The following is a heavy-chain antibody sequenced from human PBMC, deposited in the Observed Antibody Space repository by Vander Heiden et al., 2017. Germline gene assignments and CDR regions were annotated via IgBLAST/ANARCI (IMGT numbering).Heavy chain of an antibody. J-gene: IGHJ6*02. D-gene: IGHD3-3*01. CDR3: AKDQEPRITIFGVVIPYGMDV. V-gene: IGHV3-23*01. CDR1: GFTFSSYA. CDR2: ISGSGGST. Sequence: GSLRLSCAASGFTFSSYAMSWVRQAPGKGLEWVSAISGSGGSTYYADSVKGRFTISRDNSKNTLYLQMNSLRAEDTAVYYCAKDQEPRITIFGVVIPYGMDVWGQGTTVTVSS.